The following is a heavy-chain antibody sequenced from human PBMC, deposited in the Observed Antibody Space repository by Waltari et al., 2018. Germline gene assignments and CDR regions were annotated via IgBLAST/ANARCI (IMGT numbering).Heavy chain of an antibody. CDR2: IHYSGSN. CDR1: GESFLGYF. V-gene: IGHV4-34*01. D-gene: IGHD2-21*01. CDR3: ARYGEVPASYFFDY. J-gene: IGHJ4*01. Sequence: QVQLHQWGAGQLKPSETLSLTCAVSGESFLGYFWSWIRQSPGKGLEWLGSIHYSGSNNCNTTLESRLSLSVDTTKKRFSLGMTSVTAADAALYFCARYGEVPASYFFDYWGQGTLVTVSS.